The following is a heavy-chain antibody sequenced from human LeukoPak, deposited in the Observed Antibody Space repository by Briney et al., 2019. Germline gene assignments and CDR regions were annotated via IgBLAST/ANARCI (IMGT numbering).Heavy chain of an antibody. Sequence: GRSLRLSCAASGFTFSSYGMHWVRQAPGKGLEWVSVISYDESNKYYADSVKGRFTISRDNAKNSLYLQMNNLRAEDTAVYYCATSDGHLGNWGQGTLVTVSA. J-gene: IGHJ4*02. V-gene: IGHV3-30*03. CDR2: ISYDESNK. CDR3: ATSDGHLGN. CDR1: GFTFSSYG.